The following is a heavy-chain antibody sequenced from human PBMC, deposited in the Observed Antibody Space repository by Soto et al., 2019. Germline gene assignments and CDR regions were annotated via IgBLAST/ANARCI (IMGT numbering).Heavy chain of an antibody. CDR1: GFSISSSA. Sequence: EVKFLQSGGGLFQPGGSLRLSCAASGFSISSSAMSWVRQAPGEGLEWVASITRDGRTYYADSVVGRFAISRDTSKDTLELQMDYLRVDDTAMYYCAKDHASGGWPTFDSWGQGTLVSVST. V-gene: IGHV3-23*01. CDR2: ITRDGRT. J-gene: IGHJ5*01. D-gene: IGHD3-3*01. CDR3: AKDHASGGWPTFDS.